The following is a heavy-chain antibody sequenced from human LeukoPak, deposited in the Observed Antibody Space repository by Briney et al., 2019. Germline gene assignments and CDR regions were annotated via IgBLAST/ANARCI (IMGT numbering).Heavy chain of an antibody. CDR3: ARGGQGDGYSADEAFDI. CDR1: GDSVSSNSS. D-gene: IGHD5-18*01. CDR2: TYYRSKWYS. V-gene: IGHV6-1*01. Sequence: SQTLSLTCVISGDSVSSNSSWNWIRQSPSRGLEWLGRTYYRSKWYSDYVVSVKSRLNINPDTSKNQFSLQLNSVTPEDTAVYYCARGGQGDGYSADEAFDIWGQGTMVTVS. J-gene: IGHJ3*02.